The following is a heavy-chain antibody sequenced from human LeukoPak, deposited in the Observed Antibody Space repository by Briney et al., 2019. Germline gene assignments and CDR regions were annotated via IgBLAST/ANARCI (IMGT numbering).Heavy chain of an antibody. Sequence: GGSLRLSCAASGFTFSSHAMSWVRQAPGKGLEWVSAISGSGGSTNYADSVKGRFTISRDNSKNTLYLQMNSLRAEDTAVYYCAKDLGDYFDSSGYPSLPFDYWGQGTLVTVSS. CDR1: GFTFSSHA. CDR2: ISGSGGST. V-gene: IGHV3-23*01. D-gene: IGHD3-22*01. J-gene: IGHJ4*02. CDR3: AKDLGDYFDSSGYPSLPFDY.